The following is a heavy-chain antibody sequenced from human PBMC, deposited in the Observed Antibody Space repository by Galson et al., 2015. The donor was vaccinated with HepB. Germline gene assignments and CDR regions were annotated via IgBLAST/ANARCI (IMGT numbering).Heavy chain of an antibody. CDR1: GFTFSNAW. CDR3: TTDRWFLEWLSYAFDI. D-gene: IGHD3-3*01. CDR2: IKSKTDGGTT. Sequence: SLRLSCAASGFTFSNAWMSWVRQAPGKGLEWVGRIKSKTDGGTTDYAAPVKGRFTISRDDSKNTLYLQMNSLKTEDTAVYYCTTDRWFLEWLSYAFDIWGQGTMVTVSS. V-gene: IGHV3-15*01. J-gene: IGHJ3*02.